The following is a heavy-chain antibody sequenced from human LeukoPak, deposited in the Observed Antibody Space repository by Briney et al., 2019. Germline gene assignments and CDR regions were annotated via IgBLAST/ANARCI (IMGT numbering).Heavy chain of an antibody. V-gene: IGHV1-2*02. Sequence: ASVKVSCKASGYTFTGYYMHWVRQAPGQGLEWMGWINPNSGGINYAQKFQGRVTMTRDTSISTAYMELSRLRSDDTAVYYCARIIAVAGTNFDYWGQGTLVTVSS. CDR2: INPNSGGI. CDR1: GYTFTGYY. D-gene: IGHD6-19*01. J-gene: IGHJ4*02. CDR3: ARIIAVAGTNFDY.